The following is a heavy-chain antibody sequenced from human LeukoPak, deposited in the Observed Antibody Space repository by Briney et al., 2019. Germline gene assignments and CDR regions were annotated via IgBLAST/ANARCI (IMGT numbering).Heavy chain of an antibody. CDR1: KFAFSSYA. V-gene: IGHV3-23*01. J-gene: IGHJ3*02. Sequence: GGSLRLSCAASKFAFSSYAMSWVRQAPGKGLEWVSAISGGGGNTYYADSVEGRFTISRDNSKSTLYLQMNSLRAEDTAVYYCGKNRYSGSLSPFDIWGQGTMVTVSS. CDR2: ISGGGGNT. CDR3: GKNRYSGSLSPFDI. D-gene: IGHD1-26*01.